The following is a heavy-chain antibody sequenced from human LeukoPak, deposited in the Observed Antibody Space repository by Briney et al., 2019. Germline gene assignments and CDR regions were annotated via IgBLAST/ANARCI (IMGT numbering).Heavy chain of an antibody. J-gene: IGHJ6*02. CDR3: ARGGGLDV. Sequence: AGGSLRLSCAASGLTFSSHWMNWARQAPGKGLEWVASINHNGNVNHYVDSVKGRFTISRDNAKNSLYLQMSNLRAEDTAVYFCARGGGLDVWGQGATVTVSS. CDR1: GLTFSSHW. D-gene: IGHD3-16*01. CDR2: INHNGNVN. V-gene: IGHV3-7*03.